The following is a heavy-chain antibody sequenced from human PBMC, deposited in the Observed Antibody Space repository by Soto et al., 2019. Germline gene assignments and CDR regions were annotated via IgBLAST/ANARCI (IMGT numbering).Heavy chain of an antibody. CDR2: ISYDGSNK. CDR3: ARAAAPGSSSWYLIAHEYYYGMDV. Sequence: QVQLVESGGGVVQPGGSLRLSCAASGFTFSSYAMHWVRQAPGKGLEWVSVISYDGSNKYYADSVKGRFTISRDNYKNTQDLHMNSLRAEDTAVYYRARAAAPGSSSWYLIAHEYYYGMDVWGRGTTVTVSS. J-gene: IGHJ6*02. D-gene: IGHD6-13*01. CDR1: GFTFSSYA. V-gene: IGHV3-30-3*01.